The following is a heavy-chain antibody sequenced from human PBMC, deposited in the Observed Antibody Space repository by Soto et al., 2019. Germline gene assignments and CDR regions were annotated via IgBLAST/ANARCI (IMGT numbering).Heavy chain of an antibody. Sequence: PGESLKISCKVSGYSLTSYWIGWVRQMPGKGLECMGTIYLSDSDTTYSPSFQGQVTISADKSVTTAYLQWSSLKASDTATYYCARFPLNCGADCFFDYWGQGTVVTVSS. D-gene: IGHD2-21*02. J-gene: IGHJ4*02. CDR1: GYSLTSYW. CDR2: IYLSDSDT. V-gene: IGHV5-51*01. CDR3: ARFPLNCGADCFFDY.